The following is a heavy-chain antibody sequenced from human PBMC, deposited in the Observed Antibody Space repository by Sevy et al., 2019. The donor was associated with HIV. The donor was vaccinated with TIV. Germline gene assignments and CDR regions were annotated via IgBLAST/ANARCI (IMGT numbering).Heavy chain of an antibody. V-gene: IGHV4-59*08. CDR1: VGSITSLY. CDR3: AGENAWGRGYS. CDR2: IYYNGHI. D-gene: IGHD1-26*01. Sequence: SETLSLTCTVSVGSITSLYWNWIRQSPGKGLEWIANIYYNGHINYNPSLKSRVTLSLDTSKNQFSLRLSSVTAADTAMYYCAGENAWGRGYSWGQGTLVTVSS. J-gene: IGHJ4*02.